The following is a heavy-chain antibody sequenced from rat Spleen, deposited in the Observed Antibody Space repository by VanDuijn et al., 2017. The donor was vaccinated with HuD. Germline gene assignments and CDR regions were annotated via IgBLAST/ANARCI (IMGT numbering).Heavy chain of an antibody. Sequence: EVQLQESGPGLVKPSQSLSLTCSVTGYSITSSDRWTWIRKFPGNKLEWMGYINSAGTTNDNPSLKSRIPITRDTPTNQFFLLVNSVPPEDLASYYCASLSRRYSLSYFDCCGQGVMVPVSS. CDR1: GYSITSSDR. CDR3: ASLSRRYSLSYFDC. J-gene: IGHJ2*01. D-gene: IGHD1-2*01. CDR2: INSAGTT. V-gene: IGHV3-3*01.